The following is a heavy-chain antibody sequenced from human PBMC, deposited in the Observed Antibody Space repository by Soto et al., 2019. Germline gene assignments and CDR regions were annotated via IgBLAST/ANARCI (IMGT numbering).Heavy chain of an antibody. V-gene: IGHV3-23*01. CDR3: STGDLLSYCSGGDCYS. J-gene: IGHJ4*02. Sequence: EVQLLESGGGLVQPGGSLRLSCAASGFTFRSYSMTWVRQTPGKGLEWVSSMNPTAEHIYHADSVKGRFTISRDNSWNTLYLHMNSRGVEDTALYYCSTGDLLSYCSGGDCYSWGQGTLVTVSS. D-gene: IGHD2-21*02. CDR2: MNPTAEHI. CDR1: GFTFRSYS.